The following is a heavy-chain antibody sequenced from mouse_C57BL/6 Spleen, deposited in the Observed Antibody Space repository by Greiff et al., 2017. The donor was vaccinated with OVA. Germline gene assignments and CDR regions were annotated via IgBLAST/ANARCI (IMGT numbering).Heavy chain of an antibody. V-gene: IGHV1-50*01. J-gene: IGHJ2*01. CDR1: GYTFTSYW. CDR2: IDPSDSYT. Sequence: VQLHQPGAELVKPGASVKLSCKASGYTFTSYWMQWVKQRPGQGLEWIGEIDPSDSYTNYNQKFKGKATLTVDTSSSTAYMQLSSLTSEDSAVYYCARREALSYFDYWGQGTTLTVSS. D-gene: IGHD3-2*02. CDR3: ARREALSYFDY.